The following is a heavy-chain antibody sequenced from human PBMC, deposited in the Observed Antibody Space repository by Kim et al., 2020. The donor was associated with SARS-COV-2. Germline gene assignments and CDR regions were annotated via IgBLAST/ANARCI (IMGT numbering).Heavy chain of an antibody. CDR3: ARVGLESMVRGVIKGYFDY. Sequence: GGSLRLSCAASGFTFSSYGMHWVRQAPGKGLEWVAVIWYDGSNKYYADSVKGRFTISRDNSKNTLYLQMNSLRAEDTAVYYCARVGLESMVRGVIKGYFDYWGQGTLVTVSS. CDR1: GFTFSSYG. J-gene: IGHJ4*02. D-gene: IGHD3-10*01. V-gene: IGHV3-33*01. CDR2: IWYDGSNK.